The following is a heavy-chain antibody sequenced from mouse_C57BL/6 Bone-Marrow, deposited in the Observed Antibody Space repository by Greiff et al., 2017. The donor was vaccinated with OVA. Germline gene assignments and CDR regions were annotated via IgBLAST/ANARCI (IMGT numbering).Heavy chain of an antibody. Sequence: VQLQQSGAELVKPGASVKLSCKASGYTFTSYWMHWVKQRPGQGLEWIGMIHPNSGSTNYNEKFKSKATLTVDKSSSTAYMQLSSLTSEDSAVYYCASFYGSSFYFDYWGQGTTLTVSS. CDR1: GYTFTSYW. V-gene: IGHV1-64*01. CDR3: ASFYGSSFYFDY. CDR2: IHPNSGST. J-gene: IGHJ2*01. D-gene: IGHD1-1*01.